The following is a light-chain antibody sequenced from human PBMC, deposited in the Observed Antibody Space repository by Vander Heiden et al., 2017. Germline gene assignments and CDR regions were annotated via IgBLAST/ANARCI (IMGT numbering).Light chain of an antibody. V-gene: IGKV1-33*01. J-gene: IGKJ3*01. CDR1: QDISNY. CDR2: DAS. CDR3: QQYYNLFT. Sequence: DIQMTQSPSSLSASVGDRVTITCQASQDISNYLHWYQQKPGEAPKPLIYDASNLETGVPLRVSGSGSGTDFTFTIRRLQPEDIATYYCQQYYNLFTFGRGTKVDIK.